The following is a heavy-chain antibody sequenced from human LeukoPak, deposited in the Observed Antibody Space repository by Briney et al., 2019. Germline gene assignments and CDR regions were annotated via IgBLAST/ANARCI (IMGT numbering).Heavy chain of an antibody. CDR3: ARGGATTFGLWGNAFDI. CDR1: GFTFNDYW. V-gene: IGHV3-7*01. J-gene: IGHJ3*02. D-gene: IGHD3-3*01. CDR2: IKQDGSEK. Sequence: GGSLRLSCAASGFTFNDYWVTWVRQAPGKGLEWVANIKQDGSEKYYVDSVKGRFTISRDNAKNSLYLQMNSLRVEDTAVYYCARGGATTFGLWGNAFDIWGQGTMVTVSS.